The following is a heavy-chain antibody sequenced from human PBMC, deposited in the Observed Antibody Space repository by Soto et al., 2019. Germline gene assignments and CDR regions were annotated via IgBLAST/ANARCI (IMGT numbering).Heavy chain of an antibody. CDR2: INHSGST. Sequence: SETMSLTCAVYGVSFSCYYLSWIRQPPGKGLEWIGEINHSGSTNYNPSLKSRVTISVDTSKNQFSLRLSSVTAADTAVYYCAREGPSMVRGTKHRGQGTLVTVSS. J-gene: IGHJ1*01. CDR3: AREGPSMVRGTKH. CDR1: GVSFSCYY. V-gene: IGHV4-34*01. D-gene: IGHD3-10*01.